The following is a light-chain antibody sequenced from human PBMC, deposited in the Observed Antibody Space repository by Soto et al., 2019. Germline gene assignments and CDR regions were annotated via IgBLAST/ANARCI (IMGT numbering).Light chain of an antibody. V-gene: IGLV2-14*03. CDR1: SSDVGAHTF. CDR2: DVS. Sequence: QSALTQPASVSGSPGQSITISCTGTSSDVGAHTFVSWYQQHPDKVPKLMIFDVSSRPSGVSDRFSGSKSGNTASLTISGLQPEDEADYYCSSYTSSSTHVFGSGTKLTVL. J-gene: IGLJ1*01. CDR3: SSYTSSSTHV.